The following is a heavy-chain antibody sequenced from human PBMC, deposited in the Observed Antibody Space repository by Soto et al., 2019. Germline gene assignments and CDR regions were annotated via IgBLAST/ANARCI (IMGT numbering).Heavy chain of an antibody. CDR3: ARGGITAVRNYYFDH. J-gene: IGHJ4*02. D-gene: IGHD1-20*01. CDR1: GDSISSSEW. Sequence: QVQLQESGPGLVKPSGTLSLNCKVSGDSISSSEWWSWVRQPPGKGLEWIAEIHHSGPTNYNPSLQSRVTITVVKSNNQISLRLSTVTAADTAVYYCARGGITAVRNYYFDHWGQGTLVTVSS. V-gene: IGHV4-4*02. CDR2: IHHSGPT.